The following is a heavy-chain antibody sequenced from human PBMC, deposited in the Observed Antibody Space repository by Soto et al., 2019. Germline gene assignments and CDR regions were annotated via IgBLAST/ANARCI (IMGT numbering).Heavy chain of an antibody. D-gene: IGHD4-17*01. CDR1: GYTFTSYD. CDR3: ARLAVTTYYYYCYMDV. J-gene: IGHJ6*03. V-gene: IGHV1-8*01. CDR2: MNPNSGNT. Sequence: QVQLVQSGAEVKKPGASVKVSCKASGYTFTSYDINWVRQATGQGLEWMGWMNPNSGNTGYAQKFQGRVTMTRNTSISTAYMELSSLRSEDTAVYYCARLAVTTYYYYCYMDVWGKGTTVTVSS.